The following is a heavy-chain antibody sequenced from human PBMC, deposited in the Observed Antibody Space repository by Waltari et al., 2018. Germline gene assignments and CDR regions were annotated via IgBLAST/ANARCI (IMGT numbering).Heavy chain of an antibody. CDR3: ATARDEETAMVYFDH. Sequence: EVQLVESGGALVHPGGSLRLSCAASGFTFRSNHMAWVRQAPGKALEWVSIIYAAGSTYYADSVMGRFTISRENSKNTLHLQMNSLRSEDTAIYYCATARDEETAMVYFDHWGEGSLVSVSS. CDR2: IYAAGST. J-gene: IGHJ4*02. CDR1: GFTFRSNH. V-gene: IGHV3-66*02. D-gene: IGHD5-18*01.